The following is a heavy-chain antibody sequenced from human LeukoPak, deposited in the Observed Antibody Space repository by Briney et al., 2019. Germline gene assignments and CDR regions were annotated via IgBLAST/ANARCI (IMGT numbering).Heavy chain of an antibody. D-gene: IGHD3-10*01. J-gene: IGHJ6*03. CDR2: IKSKTDGGTT. CDR1: GFTFSNAW. Sequence: GSLRLSCAASGFTFSNAWMSWVRQAPGKGLEWVGRIKSKTDGGTTDYAAPVKGRFTISRDDSKNTLYLQMNSLKTEDTAVYYCTTSGMVRGVIINYYYMDVWGKGTTVTISS. CDR3: TTSGMVRGVIINYYYMDV. V-gene: IGHV3-15*01.